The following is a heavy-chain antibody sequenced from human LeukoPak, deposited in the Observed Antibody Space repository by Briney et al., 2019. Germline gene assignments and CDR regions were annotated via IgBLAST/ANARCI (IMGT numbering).Heavy chain of an antibody. D-gene: IGHD2-8*01. CDR1: GYTFTGYY. CDR3: ARASNWAHDY. J-gene: IGHJ4*02. CDR2: INPNSGGT. V-gene: IGHV1-2*02. Sequence: GASVKVSCKASGYTFTGYYMHWVRQAPGQGLEWMGWINPNSGGTDYAQKFQGRVTMTRDTSINTAYMELSRLTSDDTAIYYCARASNWAHDYWGQGTLVTVSS.